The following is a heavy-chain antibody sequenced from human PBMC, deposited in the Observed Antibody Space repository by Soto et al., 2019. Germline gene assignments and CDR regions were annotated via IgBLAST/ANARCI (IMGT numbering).Heavy chain of an antibody. J-gene: IGHJ5*02. V-gene: IGHV1-69*13. CDR1: GGTFSSYA. Sequence: SVKVSCKASGGTFSSYAISWVRQAPGQGLEWMGGIIPIFGTANYAQKFQGRVTVTADESTSTAYMELSSLRSEDTAVYYCASWSYSGGWHEGGFDPWGQGTLVTVSS. CDR2: IIPIFGTA. CDR3: ASWSYSGGWHEGGFDP. D-gene: IGHD6-19*01.